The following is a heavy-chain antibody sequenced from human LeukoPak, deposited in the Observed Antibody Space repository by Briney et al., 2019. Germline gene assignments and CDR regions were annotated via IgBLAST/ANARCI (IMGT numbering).Heavy chain of an antibody. CDR1: GGSISSGGYY. Sequence: SQTLSLTCTVSGGSISSGGYYWSWIRQHPGKGLEWIGYIYYSGSTYYNPSLKSRVTISVDTSKNQFSLKLSPVTAADTAVYYCASGIAAHIDYWGQGTLVTVSS. CDR2: IYYSGST. D-gene: IGHD6-13*01. V-gene: IGHV4-31*03. J-gene: IGHJ4*02. CDR3: ASGIAAHIDY.